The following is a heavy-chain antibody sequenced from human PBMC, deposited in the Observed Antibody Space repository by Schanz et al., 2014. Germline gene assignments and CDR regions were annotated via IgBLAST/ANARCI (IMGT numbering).Heavy chain of an antibody. CDR3: ARDKGGYYPFDY. V-gene: IGHV3-7*01. Sequence: EVQLVESGGGLVQPGGSLRLSCAASGLTFSNHAMSWVRQAPGKGLEWVANIKQDESERSYVDSVKGRFTISRDNAKNSLYLQMNSLRAEDTAVYYCARDKGGYYPFDYWGQGTLVTVSS. J-gene: IGHJ4*02. D-gene: IGHD3-3*01. CDR1: GLTFSNHA. CDR2: IKQDESER.